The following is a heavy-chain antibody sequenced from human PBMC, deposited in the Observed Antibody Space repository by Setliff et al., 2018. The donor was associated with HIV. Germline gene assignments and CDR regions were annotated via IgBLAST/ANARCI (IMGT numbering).Heavy chain of an antibody. V-gene: IGHV3-30*02. CDR1: GFTFSSYG. Sequence: PGGSLRLSCAASGFTFSSYGMHWVRQPPGKGLEWVAFIRYDGTNKYYADSVKGRFTISRDNSKSTLYLQMNSLRAEDTAVYYCAKGASSGWIHWYFDLWGRGTLVTVSS. J-gene: IGHJ2*01. CDR2: IRYDGTNK. CDR3: AKGASSGWIHWYFDL. D-gene: IGHD6-19*01.